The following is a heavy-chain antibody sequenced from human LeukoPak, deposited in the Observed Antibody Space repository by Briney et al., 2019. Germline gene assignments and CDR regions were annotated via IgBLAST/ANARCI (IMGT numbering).Heavy chain of an antibody. D-gene: IGHD6-19*01. CDR2: IYHSGST. V-gene: IGHV4-38-2*01. Sequence: SETLSLTCAVSGYSISSGYYWGWIRPPPGKGLEWIGNIYHSGSTYYNPSLKSRVTISVDTSKNQFSLKLSSVTAADTAVYYCARHGIAVADFYWYFDLWGRGTLVTVSS. J-gene: IGHJ2*01. CDR1: GYSISSGYY. CDR3: ARHGIAVADFYWYFDL.